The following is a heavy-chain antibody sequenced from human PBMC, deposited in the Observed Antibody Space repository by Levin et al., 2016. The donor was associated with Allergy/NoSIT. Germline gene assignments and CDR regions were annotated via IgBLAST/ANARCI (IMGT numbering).Heavy chain of an antibody. J-gene: IGHJ3*02. CDR2: IYYSGST. CDR3: ARDGEPYYDSSGPQAFDI. V-gene: IGHV4-31*02. D-gene: IGHD3-22*01. Sequence: RQPPGKGLEWIGYIYYSGSTYYNPSLKSRVTISVDTSKNQFSLKLSSVTAADTAVYYCARDGEPYYDSSGPQAFDIWGQGTMVTVSS.